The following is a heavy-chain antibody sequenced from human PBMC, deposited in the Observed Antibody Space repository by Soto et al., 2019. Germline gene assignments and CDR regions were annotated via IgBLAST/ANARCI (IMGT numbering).Heavy chain of an antibody. Sequence: QVQLVESGGGVVQPGRSLRLSCAASGFTFRSYAMHWVRQAPGKGLEGVAVISYDGSNQFYRDYLKGRFTISRDNSKNTLYLQINSLRDDDTAVYYCARGDREDIAVVVGVRPGEYGVDVWGQGTTVTVSS. CDR3: ARGDREDIAVVVGVRPGEYGVDV. J-gene: IGHJ6*02. CDR2: ISYDGSNQ. D-gene: IGHD2-15*01. CDR1: GFTFRSYA. V-gene: IGHV3-30-3*01.